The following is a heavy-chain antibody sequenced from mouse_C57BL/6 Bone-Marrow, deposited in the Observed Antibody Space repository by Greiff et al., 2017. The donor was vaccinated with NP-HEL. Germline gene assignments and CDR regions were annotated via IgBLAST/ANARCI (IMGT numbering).Heavy chain of an antibody. J-gene: IGHJ2*01. V-gene: IGHV1-15*01. Sequence: LVESGAELVRPGASVTLSCKASGYTFTDYEMHWVKQTPVHGLEWIGAIDPETGGTAYNQKFKGKAILTADKSSSTAYMELRSLTSEDSAVYYCTRPYYYGSSHFDYWGQGTTLTVSS. CDR3: TRPYYYGSSHFDY. D-gene: IGHD1-1*01. CDR2: IDPETGGT. CDR1: GYTFTDYE.